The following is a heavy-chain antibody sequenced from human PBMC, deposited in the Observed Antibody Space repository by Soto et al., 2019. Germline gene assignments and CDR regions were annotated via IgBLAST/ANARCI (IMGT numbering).Heavy chain of an antibody. CDR1: EFTFSTYA. CDR3: ARVQSTGQVFYYYMHF. V-gene: IGHV3-48*01. J-gene: IGHJ6*03. CDR2: ISSSSQNI. Sequence: EVQLVESGGGLVQPGGSLRLSCAASEFTFSTYAMNWVRQAPGKGLEWVSYISSSSQNIRYADSVKGRFTISRDNAKNSLYLQMNSLRGADTAVYYCARVQSTGQVFYYYMHFWGKGTTVTVSS.